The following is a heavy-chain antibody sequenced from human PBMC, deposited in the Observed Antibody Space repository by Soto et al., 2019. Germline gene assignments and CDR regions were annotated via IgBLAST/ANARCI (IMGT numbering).Heavy chain of an antibody. CDR1: GFTVSSNY. CDR2: IYRGGST. Sequence: EVQLMESGGGLIQPGGSLRLSCAASGFTVSSNYMNWVRQAPGKGLEWVSVIYRGGSTYYADSVKGRFTISRDNSKNTLSLQMIGLRAEDTAVYYCARGLYGSGSYYIGDAFDIWGQGTMVTVSS. CDR3: ARGLYGSGSYYIGDAFDI. J-gene: IGHJ3*02. V-gene: IGHV3-53*01. D-gene: IGHD3-10*01.